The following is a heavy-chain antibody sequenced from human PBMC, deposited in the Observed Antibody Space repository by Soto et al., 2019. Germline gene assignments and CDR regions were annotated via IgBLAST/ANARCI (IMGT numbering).Heavy chain of an antibody. CDR1: GGSLRGYY. V-gene: IGHV4-34*01. Sequence: QVQLQQWGAGLLKPWETLSLNCAVNGGSLRGYYWSWIGQPPGKGLEWIGEIKDGGRTNYSPSLKSRATISSDTSNNQFSLRLYSVTAADTGVYYCARGQEGVVATHWDQGTLVTVSS. CDR3: ARGQEGVVATH. CDR2: IKDGGRT. J-gene: IGHJ4*02. D-gene: IGHD5-12*01.